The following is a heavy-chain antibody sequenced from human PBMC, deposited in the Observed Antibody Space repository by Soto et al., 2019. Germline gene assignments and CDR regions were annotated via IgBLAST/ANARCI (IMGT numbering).Heavy chain of an antibody. Sequence: QVQLQESGPGLVKPSQTLSLTCTVSGGSISSGNYYWSWIRQPPGKGLEWIGFISYSGTTYYNASFWSRASISVDTSKSQFSLDLSSVTAADTAVYYCATMGTPVTGLYYFDYWGQGTLVTVSS. V-gene: IGHV4-30-4*01. J-gene: IGHJ4*02. D-gene: IGHD4-17*01. CDR2: ISYSGTT. CDR3: ATMGTPVTGLYYFDY. CDR1: GGSISSGNYY.